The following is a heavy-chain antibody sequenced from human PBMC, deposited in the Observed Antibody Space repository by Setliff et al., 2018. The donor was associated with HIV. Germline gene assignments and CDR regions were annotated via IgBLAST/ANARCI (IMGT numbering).Heavy chain of an antibody. CDR3: ASPRRGWGIAAAGTIDY. V-gene: IGHV4-39*01. J-gene: IGHJ4*02. CDR1: GGSISSNSYY. CDR2: IYYSGST. D-gene: IGHD6-13*01. Sequence: PSETLSLTCTVSGGSISSNSYYWGWIRQPPGKGLEWIGSIYYSGSTYYNPSLKSRVTISVDTSKNQFSLKLSSVTAADTAVYYCASPRRGWGIAAAGTIDYWGQGTLVTVSS.